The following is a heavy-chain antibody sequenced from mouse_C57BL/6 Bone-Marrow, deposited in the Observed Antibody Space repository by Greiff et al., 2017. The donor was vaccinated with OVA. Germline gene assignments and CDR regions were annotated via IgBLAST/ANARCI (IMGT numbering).Heavy chain of an antibody. CDR2: ISYDGSN. Sequence: EVKVEESGPGLVKPSQSLSLTCSVTGYSITSGYYWNWIRQFPGNKLEWMGYISYDGSNNYNPSLKNRISITRDTSKNQFFLKLNSVTTEDTATYYCARDDYGSTWFAYWGQGTLVTVSA. V-gene: IGHV3-6*01. CDR3: ARDDYGSTWFAY. CDR1: GYSITSGYY. J-gene: IGHJ3*01. D-gene: IGHD1-1*01.